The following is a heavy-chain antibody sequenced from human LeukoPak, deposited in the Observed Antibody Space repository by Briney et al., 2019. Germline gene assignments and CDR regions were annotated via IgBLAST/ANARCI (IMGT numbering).Heavy chain of an antibody. CDR3: ARDNPREAFDI. Sequence: GASVKVSCKASGYTFTNCGITWVRQAPGQGLEWMGWISAYNGNTNYAQKLQGRVTMTTDTSASTAYMELRSLRSDDTAVYYCARDNPREAFDIWGQGTMVTVSS. J-gene: IGHJ3*02. CDR2: ISAYNGNT. D-gene: IGHD1-14*01. V-gene: IGHV1-18*01. CDR1: GYTFTNCG.